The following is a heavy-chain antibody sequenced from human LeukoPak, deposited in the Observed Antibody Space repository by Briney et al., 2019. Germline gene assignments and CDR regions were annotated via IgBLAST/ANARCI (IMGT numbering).Heavy chain of an antibody. J-gene: IGHJ6*02. CDR2: IGTAGDT. V-gene: IGHV3-13*01. CDR3: ARGREDHYGMDV. D-gene: IGHD1-26*01. Sequence: GGSLRLSCAASGFTFSSYDMHWVRQATGKGLEWVSAIGTAGDTYYPGSVKGRFTISRENAKNSLYLQMNSLRAGDTAVYYCARGREDHYGMDVWGQGTTVTVSS. CDR1: GFTFSSYD.